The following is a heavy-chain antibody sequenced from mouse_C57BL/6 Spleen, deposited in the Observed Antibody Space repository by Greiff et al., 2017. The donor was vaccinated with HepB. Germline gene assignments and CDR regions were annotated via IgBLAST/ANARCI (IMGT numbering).Heavy chain of an antibody. V-gene: IGHV1-82*01. J-gene: IGHJ2*01. CDR3: AREGRATVASDY. Sequence: VKLVESGPELVKPGASVKISCKASGYAFSSSWMNWVKQRPGKGLEWIGRIYPGDGDTNYNGKFKGKATLTADKSSSTAYMQLSSLTSEDSAVYFCAREGRATVASDYWGQGTTLTVSS. CDR1: GYAFSSSW. CDR2: IYPGDGDT. D-gene: IGHD1-1*01.